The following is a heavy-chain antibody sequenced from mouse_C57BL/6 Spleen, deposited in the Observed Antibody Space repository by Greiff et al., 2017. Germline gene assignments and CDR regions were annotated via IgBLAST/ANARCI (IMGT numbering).Heavy chain of an antibody. CDR3: ARRGDDSYAMDD. CDR2: IYPGDGDT. V-gene: IGHV1-82*01. CDR1: GYAFRSSW. J-gene: IGHJ4*01. Sequence: QVQLQQSGPELVKPGASVKISCKASGYAFRSSWMNWVKQRPGKGLEWIGRIYPGDGDTNYNGKFKGKATLTAAKSSSTAYMQRSSLTSEDSAVYFWARRGDDSYAMDDWGQGTSVTVSS.